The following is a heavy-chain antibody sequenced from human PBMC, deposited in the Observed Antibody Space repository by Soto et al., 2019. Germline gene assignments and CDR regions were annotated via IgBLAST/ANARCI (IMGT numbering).Heavy chain of an antibody. V-gene: IGHV4-39*01. CDR3: VVFYRDDVNGVKRRYCGY. CDR1: CDSISSASYF. D-gene: IGHD2-8*01. J-gene: IGHJ4*02. CDR2: VYFVGNS. Sequence: PSEPLSLTCTVSCDSISSASYFWGWIRQPPGKGLEWIGSVYFVGNSYYNPSLKSRVSISVDASKNQFSLRLSSMTAAETGVYYGVVFYRDDVNGVKRRYCGYWGQGSLVTGSS.